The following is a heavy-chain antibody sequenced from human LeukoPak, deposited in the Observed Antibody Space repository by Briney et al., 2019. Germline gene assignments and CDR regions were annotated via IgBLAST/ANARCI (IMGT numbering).Heavy chain of an antibody. J-gene: IGHJ6*03. CDR2: IIPIFGTA. D-gene: IGHD3-10*01. V-gene: IGHV1-69*05. CDR3: ARGSYIYGSGRSNYYYYMDV. Sequence: ASVKVSCKASGGIFSSYAISWVRQAPGQGLEWMGGIIPIFGTANYAQKFQGRVTITTDESTSTAYMELSSLRSEDTAVYYCARGSYIYGSGRSNYYYYMDVWGKGTTVTVSS. CDR1: GGIFSSYA.